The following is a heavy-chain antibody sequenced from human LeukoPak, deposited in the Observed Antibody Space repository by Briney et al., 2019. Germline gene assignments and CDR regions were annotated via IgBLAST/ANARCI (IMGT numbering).Heavy chain of an antibody. CDR1: GGSISSYY. CDR2: IYYSGST. D-gene: IGHD3-16*01. J-gene: IGHJ3*02. CDR3: ARVLDLSKRGLDAFDI. Sequence: SETLSLTCTVSGGSISSYYWSWIRQPPGKGLEWIGYIYYSGSTNYNPSLKSRVTISVDTSKNQFSLKLSSVTAADTAVYYCARVLDLSKRGLDAFDIWGQGTMVTVSS. V-gene: IGHV4-59*01.